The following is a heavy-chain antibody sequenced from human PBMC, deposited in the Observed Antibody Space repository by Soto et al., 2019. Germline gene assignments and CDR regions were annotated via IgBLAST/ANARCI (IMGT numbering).Heavy chain of an antibody. Sequence: PSETLSLTCTVSGGSISSSSYYWGWIRQPPGKGLEWIGSIYYSGSTYYNPSLKSRVTISVDTSKNQFSLKLSSVTAADTAVYYCARQLLRGYYDSSGPDAFDIWGQGTMVTVSS. D-gene: IGHD3-22*01. V-gene: IGHV4-39*01. CDR1: GGSISSSSYY. J-gene: IGHJ3*02. CDR3: ARQLLRGYYDSSGPDAFDI. CDR2: IYYSGST.